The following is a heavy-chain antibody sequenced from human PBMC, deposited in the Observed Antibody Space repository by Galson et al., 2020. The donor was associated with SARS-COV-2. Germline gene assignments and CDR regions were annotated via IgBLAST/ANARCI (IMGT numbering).Heavy chain of an antibody. Sequence: GESLKISCGASGFTFKNYAMTWVRQAPGKGLEWVSGISVSGGCTYYADSVKGRFTISRDNSKNTLYLQMNSLRPKDTAVYYFARKAVPTMSYYYCMDVWGQGTTITVSS. CDR1: GFTFKNYA. V-gene: IGHV3-23*01. J-gene: IGHJ6*02. CDR2: ISVSGGCT. CDR3: ARKAVPTMSYYYCMDV. D-gene: IGHD5-12*01.